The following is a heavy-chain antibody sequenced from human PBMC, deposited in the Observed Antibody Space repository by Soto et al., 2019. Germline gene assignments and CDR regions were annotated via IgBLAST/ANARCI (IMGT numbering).Heavy chain of an antibody. V-gene: IGHV4-59*08. CDR1: GGSISSYY. D-gene: IGHD6-13*01. Sequence: SETLSLTCTVSGGSISSYYWSWIRQPPGKGLEWIGYIYYSGSTNYNPSLKSRVTISVDTSKNQFSLKLSSVTAADTAVYYCARLRSSSTEDWGKGTTVTVSS. CDR2: IYYSGST. J-gene: IGHJ6*04. CDR3: ARLRSSSTED.